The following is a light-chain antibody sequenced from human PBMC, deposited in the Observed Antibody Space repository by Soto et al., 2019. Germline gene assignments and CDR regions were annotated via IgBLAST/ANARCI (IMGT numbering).Light chain of an antibody. CDR1: SSNIGAGYD. CDR2: GNS. J-gene: IGLJ3*02. CDR3: QSYDSSLYWV. V-gene: IGLV1-40*01. Sequence: QSVLTQPPSVSGAPGQRVTISCTGSSSNIGAGYDVHWYQHLPGTVPKLLIFGNSNRPSGVPDRFSGSKSGTSASLAITGLQAEDEADYYCQSYDSSLYWVFGGGTKVTVL.